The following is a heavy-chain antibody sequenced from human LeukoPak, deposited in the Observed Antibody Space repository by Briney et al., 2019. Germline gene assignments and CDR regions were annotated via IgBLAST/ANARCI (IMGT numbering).Heavy chain of an antibody. D-gene: IGHD3-22*01. Sequence: GGSLRLSCAGSGFTFSNYWMTWVRQAPGKGLEWVGNVKQDESEKHYVDSVKGRFTISRDNAKSSLYLRMDSLRVEDTAVYYCARDRDYHDDRTDYYYDAFDIWGQGTTVTVSS. V-gene: IGHV3-7*01. CDR2: VKQDESEK. CDR1: GFTFSNYW. J-gene: IGHJ3*02. CDR3: ARDRDYHDDRTDYYYDAFDI.